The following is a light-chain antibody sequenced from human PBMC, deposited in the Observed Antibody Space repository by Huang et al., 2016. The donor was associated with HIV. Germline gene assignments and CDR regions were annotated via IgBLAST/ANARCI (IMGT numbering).Light chain of an antibody. Sequence: DIQLTQSPSTLSASVGDRATITCRASQSISSWLAWYQQKPGKSPKLLISDVFSLESGDPSTFSGSGSGTEFTLTINSLQPDNFATYYCQQYSDHPYTFGQGTKLEIK. J-gene: IGKJ2*01. CDR3: QQYSDHPYT. CDR1: QSISSW. V-gene: IGKV1-5*01. CDR2: DVF.